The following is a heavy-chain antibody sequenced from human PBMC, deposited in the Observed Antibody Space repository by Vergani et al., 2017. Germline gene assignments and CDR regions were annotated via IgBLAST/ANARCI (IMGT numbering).Heavy chain of an antibody. CDR2: INPNSGGT. CDR1: GYTFTGYY. D-gene: IGHD3-3*01. CDR3: ARDRRITIFGVVIGEGDDAFDI. Sequence: QVQLVQSGAEVKKPGASVKVSCKASGYTFTGYYMHWVRQAPGQGLEWMGWINPNSGGTNYAQKSQGRVTMTRDTSISTAYMELSRLRSDDTAVYYCARDRRITIFGVVIGEGDDAFDIWGQGTMVTVSS. J-gene: IGHJ3*02. V-gene: IGHV1-2*02.